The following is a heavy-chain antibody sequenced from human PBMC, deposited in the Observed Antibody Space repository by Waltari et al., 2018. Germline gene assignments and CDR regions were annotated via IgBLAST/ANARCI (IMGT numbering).Heavy chain of an antibody. V-gene: IGHV4-59*08. CDR1: GGSISSYY. Sequence: QVQLQESGPGLVKPSETLSLTCTVSGGSISSYYWSWIRQPPGKGLEWIGYIYYSGGTNYNPTLKSRVTISVDTSKNQFSLKLSSVTAADTAVYYCASSGPLHRQGHYYYGMDVWGQGTTVTVSS. J-gene: IGHJ6*02. CDR3: ASSGPLHRQGHYYYGMDV. CDR2: IYYSGGT.